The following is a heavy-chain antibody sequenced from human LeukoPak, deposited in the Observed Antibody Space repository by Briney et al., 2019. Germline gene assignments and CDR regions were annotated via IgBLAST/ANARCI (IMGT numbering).Heavy chain of an antibody. CDR3: ARVRHYYDSSGYAY. CDR2: IKQDGSEK. Sequence: GGSLRLSCAASGFTFSSYWMSWVRQAPGKGLEWVANIKQDGSEKYYVDSVKGRFTISRDNAKNSLYLQMNSLRAEDTAVYYCARVRHYYDSSGYAYWGQGTLVTASS. J-gene: IGHJ4*02. D-gene: IGHD3-22*01. CDR1: GFTFSSYW. V-gene: IGHV3-7*01.